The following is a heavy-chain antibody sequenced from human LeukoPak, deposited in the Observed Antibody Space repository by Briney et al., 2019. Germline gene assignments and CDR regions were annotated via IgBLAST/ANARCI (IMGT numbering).Heavy chain of an antibody. V-gene: IGHV4-39*01. CDR2: VYYTGTA. CDR1: GGSISNRLYY. Sequence: SETLSLTCTISGGSISNRLYYWGWIRQRPGQGLEYIGGVYYTGTASYAPSFKSRVTMSVDTSRNQFSLKLTSRTDADTAFYYCARQTSRFDPWGQGILVTVSS. CDR3: ARQTSRFDP. J-gene: IGHJ5*02.